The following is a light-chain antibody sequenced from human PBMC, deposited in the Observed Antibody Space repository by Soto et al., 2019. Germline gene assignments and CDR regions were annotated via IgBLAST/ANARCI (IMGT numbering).Light chain of an antibody. V-gene: IGLV2-8*01. Sequence: QSALTQPPSASGSPGQSVTISCTGTSSDVGGYNYVSWYQQHPGKAPKLIIYEVTERPSGVPDRFSASKSGNTASLTVSGLQAEDEADYYCSSYAGNNNLVFGGGTKLTVL. CDR2: EVT. CDR3: SSYAGNNNLV. CDR1: SSDVGGYNY. J-gene: IGLJ2*01.